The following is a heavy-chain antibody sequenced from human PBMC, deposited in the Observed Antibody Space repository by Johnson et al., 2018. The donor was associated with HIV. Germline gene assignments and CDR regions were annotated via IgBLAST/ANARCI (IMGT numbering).Heavy chain of an antibody. V-gene: IGHV3-30*02. Sequence: QVQVLESGGGVVQPGGSLRLSCAASGFNFSSYGMHWVRQAPGKGLEWVAIIRYDGSNKYYADSVKGRFTISRDDSKSTLNLQMNSLRAEDTAVYYCAKDSERGYSYGWCGFDIWGQGTMVTVSS. CDR2: IRYDGSNK. D-gene: IGHD5-18*01. J-gene: IGHJ3*02. CDR1: GFNFSSYG. CDR3: AKDSERGYSYGWCGFDI.